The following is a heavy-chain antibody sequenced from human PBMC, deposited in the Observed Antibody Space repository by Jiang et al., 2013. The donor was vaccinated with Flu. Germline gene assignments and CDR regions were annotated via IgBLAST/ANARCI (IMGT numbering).Heavy chain of an antibody. CDR1: GFTFSSYA. V-gene: IGHV3-30-3*01. CDR2: ISYDGSNK. D-gene: IGHD4-23*01. Sequence: AASGFTFSSYAMHWVRQAPGKGLEWVAVISYDGSNKYYADSVKGRFTISRDNSKNTLYLQMNSLRAEDTAVYYCARDDEVVTPYYFDYWGQGTLVTVSS. CDR3: ARDDEVVTPYYFDY. J-gene: IGHJ4*02.